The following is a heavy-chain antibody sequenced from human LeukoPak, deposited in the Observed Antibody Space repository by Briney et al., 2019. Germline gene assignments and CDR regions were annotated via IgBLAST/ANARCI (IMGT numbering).Heavy chain of an antibody. V-gene: IGHV4-61*02. J-gene: IGHJ3*02. CDR2: IYTSGST. CDR1: GGSISSGSYY. CDR3: ARAGYDFWSGILAFDI. D-gene: IGHD3-3*01. Sequence: SETLSLTCTVSGGSISSGSYYWSWIRQPAGKGLEWIGRIYTSGSTNYNPSLKSRVTISVDTSKNQFSLKLSSVTAADTAVYYCARAGYDFWSGILAFDIWGQGTMVTVSS.